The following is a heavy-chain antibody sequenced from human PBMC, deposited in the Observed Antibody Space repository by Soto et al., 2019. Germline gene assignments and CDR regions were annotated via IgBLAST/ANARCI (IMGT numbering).Heavy chain of an antibody. Sequence: PGGSLRLSCAASGFTFSTNAMSWVRQAPGKGLEWVSSISGGGGNIYYADSVKGRFTISRDNSKNTLYLQMNILRAEDAAVYYCAKDRISSGYHDAFDIWGQGTMVTVS. CDR2: ISGGGGNI. CDR1: GFTFSTNA. J-gene: IGHJ3*02. D-gene: IGHD3-22*01. V-gene: IGHV3-23*01. CDR3: AKDRISSGYHDAFDI.